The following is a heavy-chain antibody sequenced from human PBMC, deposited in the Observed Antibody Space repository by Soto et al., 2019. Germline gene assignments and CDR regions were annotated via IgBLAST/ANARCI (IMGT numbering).Heavy chain of an antibody. CDR2: IKQDESKK. V-gene: IGHV3-7*05. J-gene: IGHJ3*02. CDR1: GFTLGNYW. CDR3: ARDVSPGSSSWYLDAFDI. Sequence: EVQLEESGGGVVQPGGSLRLSCAASGFTLGNYWMTWVRQAPGKGLEWVANIKQDESKKSYLDSVRGRFTISRDNARNSLYLQMNSLRVEDTGLYYCARDVSPGSSSWYLDAFDIWGQGTMVIVSS. D-gene: IGHD6-13*01.